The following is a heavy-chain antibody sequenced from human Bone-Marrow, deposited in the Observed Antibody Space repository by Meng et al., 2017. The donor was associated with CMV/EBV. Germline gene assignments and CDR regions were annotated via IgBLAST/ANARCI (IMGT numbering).Heavy chain of an antibody. Sequence: GESLKISCAASGFTFSRYWMSWVRQAPGKGLEWVANIKQDGSEKNYVDSAKGRFTISRDNAKNSLYLQMNSLRAEDTAVYYCARVFMGAENYWGQGTLVTVSS. V-gene: IGHV3-7*01. D-gene: IGHD3-16*01. CDR3: ARVFMGAENY. J-gene: IGHJ4*02. CDR1: GFTFSRYW. CDR2: IKQDGSEK.